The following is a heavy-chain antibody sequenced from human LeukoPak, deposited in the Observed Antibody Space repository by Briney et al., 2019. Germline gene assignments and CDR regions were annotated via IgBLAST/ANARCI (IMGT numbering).Heavy chain of an antibody. CDR2: ISSTSNYL. J-gene: IGHJ4*02. V-gene: IGHV3-21*01. Sequence: GGSLRLSCAASGFTFCSYSMNWVCQGPGKGLEWVSSISSTSNYLSYAGSVTGRFTISRDHAKHSLYLQTNSLRAEDTAVYYCARGGSGRPFDYWGQGTLVTVSS. CDR3: ARGGSGRPFDY. D-gene: IGHD3-10*01. CDR1: GFTFCSYS.